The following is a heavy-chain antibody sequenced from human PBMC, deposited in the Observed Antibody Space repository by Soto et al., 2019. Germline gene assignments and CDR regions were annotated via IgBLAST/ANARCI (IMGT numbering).Heavy chain of an antibody. CDR1: EFTVSSYY. CDR2: IYSGGTT. D-gene: IGHD5-12*01. CDR3: ARVTGGPDEDGYPYRGY. V-gene: IGHV3-53*01. Sequence: EVQLVESGGGLPRPGGSLRLSCAASEFTVSSYYMSWVRQAPEKGLEWVSVIYSGGTTYYADSLKGRFTITSDNSKNTLYRQMNSLRADDTAGYYCARVTGGPDEDGYPYRGYWWQGSLVTFCS. J-gene: IGHJ1*01.